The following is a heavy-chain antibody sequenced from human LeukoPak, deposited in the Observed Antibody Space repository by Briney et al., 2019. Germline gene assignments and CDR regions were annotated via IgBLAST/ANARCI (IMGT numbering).Heavy chain of an antibody. V-gene: IGHV3-7*01. CDR3: AREIVRYESGPDYKSYFDS. CDR1: GFSFSNLW. CDR2: IKGDGSEK. J-gene: IGHJ4*02. D-gene: IGHD3-10*01. Sequence: PGGSLRLSCVASGFSFSNLWMNWVRQAQGKGMEWVANIKGDGSEKDYADSVKGGFTISRDKAKNSLYLQMNSLRVYYTAVYYCAREIVRYESGPDYKSYFDSWGQGTLISVSS.